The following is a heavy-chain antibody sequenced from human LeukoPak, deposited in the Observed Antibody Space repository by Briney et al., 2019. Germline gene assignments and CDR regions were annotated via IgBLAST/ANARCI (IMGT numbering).Heavy chain of an antibody. CDR3: ASRTSGYDSDFDY. J-gene: IGHJ4*02. CDR1: GGSISSSSYY. CDR2: INHSGST. Sequence: SETLSLTCTVSGGSISSSSYYWGWIRQPPGKGLEWIGEINHSGSTNYNPSLKSRVTISVDTSKNQFSLKLSSVTAADTAVYYCASRTSGYDSDFDYWGQGTLVTVSS. D-gene: IGHD5-12*01. V-gene: IGHV4-39*07.